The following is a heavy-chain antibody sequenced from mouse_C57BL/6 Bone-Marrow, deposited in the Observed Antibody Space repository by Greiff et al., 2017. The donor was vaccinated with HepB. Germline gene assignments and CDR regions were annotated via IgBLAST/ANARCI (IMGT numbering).Heavy chain of an antibody. CDR3: ARYATTASYWYFDV. D-gene: IGHD1-2*01. V-gene: IGHV7-3*01. CDR1: GFTFTDYY. CDR2: IRTKANGYKT. Sequence: EVKLMESGGGLVQPGGSLSLSCAASGFTFTDYYMSWVRQPPGKALEWLGFIRTKANGYKTEYSASVKGRFTISRDNSQSILYLQMHALRAEDSATYYCARYATTASYWYFDVWGTGTTVTVSS. J-gene: IGHJ1*03.